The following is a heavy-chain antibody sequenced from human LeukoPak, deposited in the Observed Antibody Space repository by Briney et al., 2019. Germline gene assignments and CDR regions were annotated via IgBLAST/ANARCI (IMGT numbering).Heavy chain of an antibody. Sequence: SETLSLTCAVSGCSISSGYYWGWIRQPPGKGLEWIGSIYHSGSTYYNPSLKSRVTISVDTSKDQFSLKLSSVTAADTAVYYCARQDGYCSSTSCYIFAFDIWGQGTMIAVSS. V-gene: IGHV4-38-2*01. CDR2: IYHSGST. CDR1: GCSISSGYY. CDR3: ARQDGYCSSTSCYIFAFDI. J-gene: IGHJ3*02. D-gene: IGHD2-2*02.